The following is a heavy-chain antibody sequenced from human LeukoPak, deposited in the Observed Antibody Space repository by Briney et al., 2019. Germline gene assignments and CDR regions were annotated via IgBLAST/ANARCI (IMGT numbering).Heavy chain of an antibody. CDR2: ISSSGSTI. D-gene: IGHD3-16*02. J-gene: IGHJ6*04. Sequence: PGGSLRLSCAASGFTFSSYEMNWVRQAPGKGLEWVSYISSSGSTIYYADSVKGRFTISRDNDKNSLYLQMNSLRAEDTAVYYCARAYRLLDVWGTGTTVTVSS. CDR1: GFTFSSYE. CDR3: ARAYRLLDV. V-gene: IGHV3-48*03.